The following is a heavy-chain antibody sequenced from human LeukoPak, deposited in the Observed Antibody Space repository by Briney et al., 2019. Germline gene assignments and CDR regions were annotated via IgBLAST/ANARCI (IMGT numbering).Heavy chain of an antibody. D-gene: IGHD5-12*01. CDR3: AHRGRLRWGNYFDY. Sequence: SGPTLVKPTQTLTLTCTFSGFSLSTSGVGVGWIRQPPGKALEWLALIYWGDDKRYSPSLKSRLTITKDTSKNQVVLTMTNMDPVDTATYYCAHRGRLRWGNYFDYWGQGTLVTVSS. V-gene: IGHV2-5*02. J-gene: IGHJ4*02. CDR1: GFSLSTSGVG. CDR2: IYWGDDK.